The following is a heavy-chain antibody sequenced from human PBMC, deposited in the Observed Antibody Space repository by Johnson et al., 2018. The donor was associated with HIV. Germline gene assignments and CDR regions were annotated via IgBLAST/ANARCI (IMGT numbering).Heavy chain of an antibody. CDR3: AKRLGYDSRGDQFDI. V-gene: IGHV3-20*04. Sequence: EHLVESGGGVVRPGGSLRLSCVASGFTFDDYGMSWVRQAPGKGLEWVSGINWNGGSGTYYADSVKGRYTISRDNSKNTLSLQMNSLSVEDTAIYYCAKRLGYDSRGDQFDIWGQGTMVTVSS. CDR1: GFTFDDYG. J-gene: IGHJ3*02. D-gene: IGHD3-22*01. CDR2: INWNGGSGT.